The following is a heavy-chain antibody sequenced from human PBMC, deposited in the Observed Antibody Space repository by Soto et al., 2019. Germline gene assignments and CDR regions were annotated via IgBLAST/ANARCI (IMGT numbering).Heavy chain of an antibody. CDR2: IYSGGSS. J-gene: IGHJ6*02. CDR1: GFTVSSSH. Sequence: GGSLRLSCTTSGFTVSSSHMTWVRQAPGKGLEWVSVIYSGGSSYYAVSVQGRFTISRDNSKNTVYLQMNSLRGEDTAVYYCARGIYDSSGYYYYYYGMDVWGQGTTVTVSS. V-gene: IGHV3-53*01. CDR3: ARGIYDSSGYYYYYYGMDV. D-gene: IGHD3-22*01.